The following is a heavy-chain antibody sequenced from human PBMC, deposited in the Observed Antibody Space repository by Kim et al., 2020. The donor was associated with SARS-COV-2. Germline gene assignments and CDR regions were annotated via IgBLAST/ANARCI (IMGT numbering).Heavy chain of an antibody. D-gene: IGHD5-12*01. CDR3: AKGSGYDPTRYYFDY. J-gene: IGHJ4*01. CDR2: TSGSGGST. V-gene: IGHV3-23*01. CDR1: GFTFSIYA. Sequence: GGSLRLSCAASGFTFSIYAMSWVRQAPGRGLEWVSGTSGSGGSTSHADSAKGRFTISRDNSKNTLYLQMSSLRAEDTAVYYCAKGSGYDPTRYYFDYWG.